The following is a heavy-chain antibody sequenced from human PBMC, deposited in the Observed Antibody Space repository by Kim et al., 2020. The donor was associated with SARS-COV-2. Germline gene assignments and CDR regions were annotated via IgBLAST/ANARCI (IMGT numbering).Heavy chain of an antibody. D-gene: IGHD2-21*02. Sequence: KSSDDSRKGRFTISRDNSQNPLYLQMNSRRAEDTAVYYCASLYCGGDCFRWGQGTLVTVSS. J-gene: IGHJ4*02. V-gene: IGHV3-30*01. CDR3: ASLYCGGDCFR. CDR2: K.